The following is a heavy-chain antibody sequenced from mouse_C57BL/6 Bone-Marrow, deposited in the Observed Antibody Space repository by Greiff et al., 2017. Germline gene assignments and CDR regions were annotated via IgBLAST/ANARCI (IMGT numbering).Heavy chain of an antibody. Sequence: VQLQQPGAELVMPGASVKLSCKASGYTFTSYWMHWVKQRPGQGLEWIGEIDPSDSYTNYNQKFKGNSTLTVDKSSSTAYMQLSSLTSEDSAVYYCARRGGDPAWFAYWGQGTLVTVSA. CDR3: ARRGGDPAWFAY. V-gene: IGHV1-69*01. CDR1: GYTFTSYW. CDR2: IDPSDSYT. J-gene: IGHJ3*01.